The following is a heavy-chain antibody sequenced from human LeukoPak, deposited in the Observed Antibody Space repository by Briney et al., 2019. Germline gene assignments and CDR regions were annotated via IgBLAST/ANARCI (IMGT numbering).Heavy chain of an antibody. CDR2: IDDSGNT. D-gene: IGHD3-10*01. CDR3: ARSDYHNSGSHTVFDAFDI. V-gene: IGHV4-59*01. J-gene: IGHJ3*02. Sequence: SETLSLTCAVSGRSLTTYHWSWIRRPPGKGLEWIGYIDDSGNTNYNPSLKSQVTISVDKSKNQFSLKLSFVTAADTAMYYCARSDYHNSGSHTVFDAFDIWGQGTRVTVSS. CDR1: GRSLTTYH.